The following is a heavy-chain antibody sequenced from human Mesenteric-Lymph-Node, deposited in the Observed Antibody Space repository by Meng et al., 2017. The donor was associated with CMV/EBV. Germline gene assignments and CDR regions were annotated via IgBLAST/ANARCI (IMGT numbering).Heavy chain of an antibody. D-gene: IGHD3-10*01. Sequence: GTFGSLTIIWVRQAPGQGLEWMGGIIPIFGTANYAQKFQGRVTITADESTSTAYMELSSLRSEDTAVYYCAREPMVRGVIIETHFDYWGQGTLVTVSS. CDR1: GTFGSLT. V-gene: IGHV1-69*01. CDR2: IIPIFGTA. J-gene: IGHJ4*02. CDR3: AREPMVRGVIIETHFDY.